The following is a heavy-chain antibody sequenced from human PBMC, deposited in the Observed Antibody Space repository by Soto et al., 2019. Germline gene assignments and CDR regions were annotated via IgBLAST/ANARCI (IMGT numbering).Heavy chain of an antibody. CDR3: ARADRQYCSVSTCYIFDY. CDR2: TDYSGST. Sequence: SETLSLTCIVSGASVSSNSYYWTWIRQPPGKGLEWIGYTDYSGSTKYNPSLKSRVTISVDTSKNQFPLRVSSVTAADTAMYYCARADRQYCSVSTCYIFDYWGQGTQVTVSS. J-gene: IGHJ4*02. CDR1: GASVSSNSYY. V-gene: IGHV4-61*01. D-gene: IGHD2-2*02.